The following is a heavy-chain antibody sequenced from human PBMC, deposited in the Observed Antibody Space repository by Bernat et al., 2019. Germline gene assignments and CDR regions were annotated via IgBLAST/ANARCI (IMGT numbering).Heavy chain of an antibody. CDR1: GFTFSNAW. D-gene: IGHD3-3*01. Sequence: EVQLVESGGGLVKPGGSLRLSCAASGFTFSNAWMSWVRQAPGKGLEWVGRIKSKTDGGTTDYAAPVKGRFTISRDDSKNTLYLQMNSLKTEDTAVYYCTTEDYDFWSDHEHWGQGTLVTVSS. J-gene: IGHJ4*02. CDR3: TTEDYDFWSDHEH. V-gene: IGHV3-15*01. CDR2: IKSKTDGGTT.